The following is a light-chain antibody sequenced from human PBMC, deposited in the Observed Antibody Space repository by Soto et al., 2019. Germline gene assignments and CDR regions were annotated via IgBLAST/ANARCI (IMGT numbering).Light chain of an antibody. V-gene: IGKV1-27*01. CDR1: HGINNY. Sequence: DIQMTQSPSSLSASVGDRVSITCRASHGINNYLAWYQQRPGKVPKLLIYDASKLHSGAPSRFSGSGSETDFSLTISSLQPEDVGTYYCQKYIGAPLTFGGGTKVEI. J-gene: IGKJ4*01. CDR2: DAS. CDR3: QKYIGAPLT.